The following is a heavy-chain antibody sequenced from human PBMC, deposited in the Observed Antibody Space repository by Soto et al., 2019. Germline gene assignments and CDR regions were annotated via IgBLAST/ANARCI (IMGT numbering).Heavy chain of an antibody. CDR3: AKGGRIVATTYNLDV. V-gene: IGHV3-23*01. CDR2: ISGSGGGT. CDR1: GFKFSTYA. J-gene: IGHJ6*02. Sequence: EVQLLESGGGLVQPGGSLRLSCGASGFKFSTYAMNWVRQAPGKGLEWVAAISGSGGGTYYADSVKGRFTISRDNSKNSLFLHMNSLRAEDRAVYFCAKGGRIVATTYNLDVWGQGTTVAVSS. D-gene: IGHD5-12*01.